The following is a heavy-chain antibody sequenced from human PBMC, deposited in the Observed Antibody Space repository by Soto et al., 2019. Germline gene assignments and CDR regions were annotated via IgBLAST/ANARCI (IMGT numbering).Heavy chain of an antibody. V-gene: IGHV4-59*01. CDR2: IYYSGST. J-gene: IGHJ5*02. Sequence: SEALSLTCTVSGGSISSYYWSWIRQPPGKGLEWIGYIYYSGSTNYNPSLKSRVTISVDTSKNQFSLKLSSVTAADTAVYYCARGWPRKSISWNWAAGGVVWSPPWGQGPLVTVS. D-gene: IGHD2-15*01. CDR3: ARGWPRKSISWNWAAGGVVWSPP. CDR1: GGSISSYY.